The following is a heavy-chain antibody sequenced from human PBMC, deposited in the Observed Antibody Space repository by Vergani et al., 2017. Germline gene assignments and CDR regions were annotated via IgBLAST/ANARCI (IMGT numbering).Heavy chain of an antibody. Sequence: EVQLVESGGGLVQPGRSLRPSCAAPGFTFDDYAMHWVRQAPGKGLEWVSGINWNSDSIAYADSVKGRFTISRDNAKNSLYLQMNSLRAEDTALYYCVKDIAASGNYWYFDLWGRGTLVTVSS. CDR3: VKDIAASGNYWYFDL. D-gene: IGHD6-13*01. V-gene: IGHV3-9*01. J-gene: IGHJ2*01. CDR2: INWNSDSI. CDR1: GFTFDDYA.